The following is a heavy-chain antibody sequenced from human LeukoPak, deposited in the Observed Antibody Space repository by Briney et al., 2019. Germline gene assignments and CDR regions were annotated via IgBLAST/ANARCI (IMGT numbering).Heavy chain of an antibody. D-gene: IGHD3-3*01. CDR2: IKQDGSEK. CDR1: GFTFSSYW. Sequence: GGSLRLSCAASGFTFSSYWMSWVRQAPGKGLEWVANIKQDGSEKHYVDSVKGRFTISRDNAKNSLYLQMNSLRAEDTAVYYCAREEYDFWSGYYYYYMDVWGKGTTVTVSS. J-gene: IGHJ6*03. V-gene: IGHV3-7*01. CDR3: AREEYDFWSGYYYYYMDV.